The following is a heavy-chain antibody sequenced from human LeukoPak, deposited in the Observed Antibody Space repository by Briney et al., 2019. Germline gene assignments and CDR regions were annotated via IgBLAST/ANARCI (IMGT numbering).Heavy chain of an antibody. CDR1: GFTFSNAW. V-gene: IGHV3-15*01. J-gene: IGHJ4*02. Sequence: PGGSLRLSCAASGFTFSNAWMSWVRQAPGKGLEWVGRIKSKTDGGTTDYAAPVKGRFSISRDDSKNTLYLQMNSLKTEDTAVYYCTTPNPSVRFGATYYFDYWGQGTLVTVSS. CDR3: TTPNPSVRFGATYYFDY. CDR2: IKSKTDGGTT. D-gene: IGHD1-26*01.